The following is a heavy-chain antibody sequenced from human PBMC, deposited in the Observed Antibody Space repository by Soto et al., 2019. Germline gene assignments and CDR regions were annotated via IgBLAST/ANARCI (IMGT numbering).Heavy chain of an antibody. D-gene: IGHD2-21*01. CDR1: GFTFSSYA. CDR3: ASPTIPDQSAFHI. CDR2: ISSDGRKK. J-gene: IGHJ3*02. Sequence: QVHLVESGGGVLQPGRSLRLSCAASGFTFSSYAMHWVRQAPGKGLEWVAVISSDGRKKYYADCGKGRFTTYRDNSKNTLYLQMNSLRGEDTAVYYCASPTIPDQSAFHIWGQGTMVAVSP. V-gene: IGHV3-30*04.